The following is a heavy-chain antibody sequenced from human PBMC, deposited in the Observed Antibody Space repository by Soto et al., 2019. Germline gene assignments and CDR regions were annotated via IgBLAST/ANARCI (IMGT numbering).Heavy chain of an antibody. J-gene: IGHJ4*02. CDR3: ARGARLRHFDY. Sequence: QVQLQQWGAGLLKPSETLSLTCAVYGGSFSGYYWSWIRQPPGKGLEWIGEINQSGSTNNNPSLKSRVTISVDTSKNQFSLKLSSVTAADTAVYYCARGARLRHFDYWGQGTLVTVSS. CDR1: GGSFSGYY. CDR2: INQSGST. D-gene: IGHD6-6*01. V-gene: IGHV4-34*01.